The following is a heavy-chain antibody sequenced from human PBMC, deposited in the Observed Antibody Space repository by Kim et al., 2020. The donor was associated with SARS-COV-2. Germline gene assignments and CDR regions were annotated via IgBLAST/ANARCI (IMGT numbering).Heavy chain of an antibody. D-gene: IGHD1-26*01. Sequence: KYAQKFQERVIITRDMSTRTTYMELSSLRSEDTAVYYCAADAVGVTDFDYWGQGTLVTVSS. J-gene: IGHJ4*02. V-gene: IGHV1-58*01. CDR3: AADAVGVTDFDY.